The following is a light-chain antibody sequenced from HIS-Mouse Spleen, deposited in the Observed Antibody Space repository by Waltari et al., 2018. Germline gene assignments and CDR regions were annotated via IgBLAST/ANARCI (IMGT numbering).Light chain of an antibody. CDR1: SSDVGGYNY. V-gene: IGLV2-14*03. CDR3: SSYTSSSTVV. CDR2: DVS. J-gene: IGLJ2*01. Sequence: QSALTQPASVSGSPGQSIPIPCPGTSSDVGGYNYVPWYQQHPGKAPQLMIYDVSNRPSGVSNRFSGSKSGNTASLTISGLQAEDEADYYCSSYTSSSTVVFGGGTKLTVL.